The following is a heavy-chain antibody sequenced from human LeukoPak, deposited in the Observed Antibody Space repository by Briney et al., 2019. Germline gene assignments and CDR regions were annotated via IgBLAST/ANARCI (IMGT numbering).Heavy chain of an antibody. J-gene: IGHJ6*02. D-gene: IGHD2-15*01. Sequence: PGGSLRLSCAASGFTFSSYGMHWVRQAPGKGLEWVAVIWYDGSNKYYADSVKGRFTISRDNSKNTLYLQMNSLRAEDTAVYYCARDLGYCSGGSCYPDYYGMGVWGQGTTVTVSS. CDR1: GFTFSSYG. CDR2: IWYDGSNK. CDR3: ARDLGYCSGGSCYPDYYGMGV. V-gene: IGHV3-33*01.